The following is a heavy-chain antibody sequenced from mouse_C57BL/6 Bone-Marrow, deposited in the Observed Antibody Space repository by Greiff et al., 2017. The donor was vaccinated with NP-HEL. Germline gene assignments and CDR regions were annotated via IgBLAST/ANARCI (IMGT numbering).Heavy chain of an antibody. CDR2: ISDGGSYT. V-gene: IGHV5-4*01. D-gene: IGHD1-1*01. CDR1: GFTFSSYA. Sequence: EVQLVESGGGLVKPGGSLKLSCAASGFTFSSYAMSWVRQTPEKRLEWVATISDGGSYTYYPDHVKGRFTISRDNAKNNRYLQMRHLKAEDTAMYYCARDGHYYGSEVAYWGQGTLVTGSA. J-gene: IGHJ3*01. CDR3: ARDGHYYGSEVAY.